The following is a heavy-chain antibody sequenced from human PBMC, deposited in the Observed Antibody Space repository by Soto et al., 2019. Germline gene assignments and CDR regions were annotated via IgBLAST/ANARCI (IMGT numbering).Heavy chain of an antibody. CDR2: IHSGGNT. CDR1: GFTFSSYA. Sequence: PGGSLRLSCAASGFTFSSYAMSWVRQAPGKGLEWVSVIHSGGNTYYAGSVKGRFTISRDNSKNTLYLQMNSLRAEDTAVYYCAREGPTYYYGSGPLDVWGQGTTVTVSS. V-gene: IGHV3-53*01. J-gene: IGHJ6*02. D-gene: IGHD3-10*01. CDR3: AREGPTYYYGSGPLDV.